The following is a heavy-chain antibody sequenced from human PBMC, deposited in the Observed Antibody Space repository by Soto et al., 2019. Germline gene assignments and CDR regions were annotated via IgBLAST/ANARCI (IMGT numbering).Heavy chain of an antibody. D-gene: IGHD3-10*01. Sequence: EVQLVESGGGLVQPGRSLRLSCAASGFTFDDYAMHWVRQAPGKGLEWVSGISWNSGSIGYADSVKGRFTISRDNAKSSLHLQMISLRAEDTALYYCAKDGNVLLWFGELRGWGQGTLVTVSS. CDR2: ISWNSGSI. CDR1: GFTFDDYA. CDR3: AKDGNVLLWFGELRG. V-gene: IGHV3-9*01. J-gene: IGHJ4*02.